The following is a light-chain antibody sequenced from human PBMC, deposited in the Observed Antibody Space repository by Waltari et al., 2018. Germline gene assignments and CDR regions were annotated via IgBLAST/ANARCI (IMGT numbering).Light chain of an antibody. Sequence: EIVLTQSPATLSLSPGERATLSCSASQTVNRYLAWYQQKPGQSPRLLIYDASNRATGIPARFSASGSGTDFTLTISSLETEDFAVYYCQQRAIWPLTFGGGTRVEIK. J-gene: IGKJ4*01. CDR1: QTVNRY. CDR2: DAS. CDR3: QQRAIWPLT. V-gene: IGKV3-11*01.